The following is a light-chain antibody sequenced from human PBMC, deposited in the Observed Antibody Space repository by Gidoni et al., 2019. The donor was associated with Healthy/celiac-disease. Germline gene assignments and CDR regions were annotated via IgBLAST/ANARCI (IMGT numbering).Light chain of an antibody. CDR3: QQLNSYHPLYT. Sequence: DIQLTPSPSFLSASVGDRVTFTCRASQGISSDLAWYQQQPGKAPNLLIYAASTLQSGVPSRFSGSGSGTEFTLTISSLQPEDFATYYCQQLNSYHPLYTFGHGTKLEIK. J-gene: IGKJ2*01. CDR1: QGISSD. V-gene: IGKV1-9*01. CDR2: AAS.